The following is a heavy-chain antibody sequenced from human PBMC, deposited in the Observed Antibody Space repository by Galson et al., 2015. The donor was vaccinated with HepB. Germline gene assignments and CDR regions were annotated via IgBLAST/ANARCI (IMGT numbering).Heavy chain of an antibody. V-gene: IGHV4-34*01. CDR1: GGSFSGYY. CDR3: AKTARTTADYWFFDH. J-gene: IGHJ2*01. CDR2: INLSGST. D-gene: IGHD1-1*01. Sequence: ETLSLTCAVYGGSFSGYYWSWIRQSPGKGLEWIGEINLSGSTNYIPSLKSRVTISIDTSKNQFSLRLRSVTAADTAVYYCAKTARTTADYWFFDHWGRGTLVTVSS.